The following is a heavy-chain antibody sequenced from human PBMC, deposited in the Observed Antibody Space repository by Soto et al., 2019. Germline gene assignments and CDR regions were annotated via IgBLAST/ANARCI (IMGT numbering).Heavy chain of an antibody. V-gene: IGHV3-48*02. CDR2: ISSSSSTI. CDR1: GFTFNTYS. Sequence: PVGSLRLSCVASGFTFNTYSMNWVRQAPGKGLEWISYISSSSSTIYYRDSVKGRFTISRDNAKNSLYLQMNSLRDEDTAVYYCARDLYYYGSGSGYFDYWGQGTPVTVSS. CDR3: ARDLYYYGSGSGYFDY. J-gene: IGHJ4*02. D-gene: IGHD3-10*01.